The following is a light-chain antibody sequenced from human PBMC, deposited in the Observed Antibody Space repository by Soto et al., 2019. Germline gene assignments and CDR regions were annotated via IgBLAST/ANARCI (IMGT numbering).Light chain of an antibody. Sequence: QSVLTQSSSASASLGSSVKLTCTLSSGHSGSIIAWHQQQPGKAPRYLMKLERSGSYNKGSGVPDRFSGSSSGADRYLTISSLQFEDEADYYCETWDTNTRVFGGGTKLTVL. CDR1: SGHSGSI. CDR2: LERSGSY. J-gene: IGLJ3*02. V-gene: IGLV4-60*02. CDR3: ETWDTNTRV.